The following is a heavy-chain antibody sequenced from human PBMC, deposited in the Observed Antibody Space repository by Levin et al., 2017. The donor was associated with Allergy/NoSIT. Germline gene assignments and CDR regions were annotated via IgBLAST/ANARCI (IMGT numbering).Heavy chain of an antibody. J-gene: IGHJ6*03. CDR3: AREGDTLLWFGEAVGYMDV. D-gene: IGHD3-10*01. CDR1: GGSFSGYY. Sequence: SQTLSLTCAVYGGSFSGYYWSWLRQPPGKGLEWIGEINHSGSTNYNPSLKSRVTISVDTSKNQFSLKLSSVTAADTAVYYCAREGDTLLWFGEAVGYMDVWGKGTTVTVSS. CDR2: INHSGST. V-gene: IGHV4-34*01.